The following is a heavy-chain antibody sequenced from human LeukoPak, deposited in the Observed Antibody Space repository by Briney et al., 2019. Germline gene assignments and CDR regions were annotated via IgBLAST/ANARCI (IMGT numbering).Heavy chain of an antibody. CDR1: GFTFSDYY. Sequence: MPGGSLRLSCAASGFTFSDYYMSWIRQAPGKGLEWVSYISSSGSTIYYADSVKGRFTISRDNAKNSLYLQMNSLRAEDTAVYYCVRGYDFWSGYFYYWGQGTLVTVSS. V-gene: IGHV3-11*04. CDR3: VRGYDFWSGYFYY. J-gene: IGHJ4*02. CDR2: ISSSGSTI. D-gene: IGHD3-3*01.